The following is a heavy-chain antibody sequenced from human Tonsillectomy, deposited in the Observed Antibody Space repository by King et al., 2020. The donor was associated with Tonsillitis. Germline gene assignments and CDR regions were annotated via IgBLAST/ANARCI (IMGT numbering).Heavy chain of an antibody. D-gene: IGHD3-10*01. Sequence: QLVQSGAEVKKPGASVKVSCKASGYTFTTYGITWVRQAPGQGLEWMGWISAYNGNTNYAQKLQGRVTMTTDTSTSTAYMELRSLRSDDTAVYYCARVVQAYTILRGVMATWGQGTLVTVSS. V-gene: IGHV1-18*01. CDR3: ARVVQAYTILRGVMAT. J-gene: IGHJ5*02. CDR2: ISAYNGNT. CDR1: GYTFTTYG.